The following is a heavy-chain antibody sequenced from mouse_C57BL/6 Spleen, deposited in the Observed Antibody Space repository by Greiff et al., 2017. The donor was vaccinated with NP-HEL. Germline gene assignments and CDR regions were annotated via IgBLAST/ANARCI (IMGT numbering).Heavy chain of an antibody. V-gene: IGHV1-82*01. CDR2: IYPGDGDT. D-gene: IGHD2-4*01. CDR1: GYAFSSSW. CDR3: AREDRFDYEYYYAMDY. J-gene: IGHJ4*01. Sequence: QVQLQQSGPELVKPGASVKISCKASGYAFSSSWMNWVKQRPGKGLEWIGRIYPGDGDTNYNGKFKGKATLTADKSSSTAYMQLSSLTSEDSAVYFCAREDRFDYEYYYAMDYWGQGTSVTVSS.